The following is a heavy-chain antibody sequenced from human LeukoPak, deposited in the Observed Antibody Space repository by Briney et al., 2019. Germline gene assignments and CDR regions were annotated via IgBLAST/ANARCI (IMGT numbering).Heavy chain of an antibody. V-gene: IGHV3-9*01. CDR1: GFTFGDYA. CDR3: AAKIGGTASFDY. Sequence: GGSLRLSCAASGFTFGDYAMHWVRQAPGKGLEWVSGISKDSRTIVYVDSVKGRFTISRDNARNSLYLQMDSLTTEDTAFYYCAAKIGGTASFDYWGQGTLVTVSP. J-gene: IGHJ4*02. CDR2: ISKDSRTI. D-gene: IGHD1-7*01.